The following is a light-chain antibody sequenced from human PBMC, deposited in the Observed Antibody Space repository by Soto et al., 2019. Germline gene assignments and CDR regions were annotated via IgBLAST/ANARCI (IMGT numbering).Light chain of an antibody. Sequence: QSVLTQPPSASGTPGQRVTISCSGSGSNIGSDYVYWYQQLPGTAPKLLIYNTNQRPSGVPDRFSGSKSGTSASLAISGLRSEDDGDYYCGAWDYSLSARYVFGTGTKLTVL. V-gene: IGLV1-47*02. CDR2: NTN. J-gene: IGLJ1*01. CDR1: GSNIGSDY. CDR3: GAWDYSLSARYV.